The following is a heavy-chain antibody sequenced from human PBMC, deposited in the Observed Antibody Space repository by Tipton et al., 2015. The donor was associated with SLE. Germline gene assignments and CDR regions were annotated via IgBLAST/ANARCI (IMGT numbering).Heavy chain of an antibody. V-gene: IGHV4-4*08. D-gene: IGHD1-26*01. CDR2: IYTSGST. CDR3: ARAWGYSGSPDAFDI. J-gene: IGHJ3*02. CDR1: GGSISSYY. Sequence: LRLSCTVSGGSISSYYLSWIRQPPGKGLEWIGYIYTSGSTNYNPSLKSRVTISVDTSKNQFSLKLSSVTAADTAVYYCARAWGYSGSPDAFDIWGQGTMVTVSS.